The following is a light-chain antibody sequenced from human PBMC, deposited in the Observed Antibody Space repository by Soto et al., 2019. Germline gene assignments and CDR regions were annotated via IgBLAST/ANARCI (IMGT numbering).Light chain of an antibody. J-gene: IGKJ3*01. CDR2: GAS. CDR1: QGVSSTY. Sequence: EIVLTQSPGTLSLSPGERATLSCRASQGVSSTYLAWYQQKPGQAPRLLIFGASNRATGIPDRFSASGSGTDFTLTISRLEPEDFAVYYCQQYGSSPPFTVGPGTKVDIK. V-gene: IGKV3-20*01. CDR3: QQYGSSPPFT.